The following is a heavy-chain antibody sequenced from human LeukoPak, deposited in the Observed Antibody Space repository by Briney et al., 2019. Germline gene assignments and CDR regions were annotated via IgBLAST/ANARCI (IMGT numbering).Heavy chain of an antibody. CDR3: TRELLGATGKVVYVF. V-gene: IGHV3-23*01. D-gene: IGHD1-26*01. CDR1: GFTFSSYA. J-gene: IGHJ4*02. CDR2: ISGSGGST. Sequence: PGGSLRLSCAASGFTFSSYAMSWVRQAPGKGLEWVSAISGSGGSTYYADSVKGRFTISRDNSKNTLYFQMNNLRAEDTAVYYCTRELLGATGKVVYVFWGQGILVTVTS.